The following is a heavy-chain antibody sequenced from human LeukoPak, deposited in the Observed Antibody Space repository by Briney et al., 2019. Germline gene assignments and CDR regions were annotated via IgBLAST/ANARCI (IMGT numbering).Heavy chain of an antibody. CDR2: IWYDGSNK. Sequence: GGSLRLSCAASGFTFSSYGMHWVRQAPGKGLEWVAVIWYDGSNKYYADSVKGRFTISRDNSKNTLYLQMNSLRAEDTAVYHCARDMYNGSGSYWYYYYYYGMDVWGQGTTVTVSS. CDR3: ARDMYNGSGSYWYYYYYYGMDV. J-gene: IGHJ6*02. D-gene: IGHD3-10*01. CDR1: GFTFSSYG. V-gene: IGHV3-33*01.